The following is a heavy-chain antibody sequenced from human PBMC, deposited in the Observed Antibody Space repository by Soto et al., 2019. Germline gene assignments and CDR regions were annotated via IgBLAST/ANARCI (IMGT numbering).Heavy chain of an antibody. D-gene: IGHD2-8*02. CDR2: ILVGGST. CDR3: AKATATGGGAFGI. CDR1: GFICSSYD. J-gene: IGHJ3*02. Sequence: GGSLRLSCGVSGFICSSYDMSWVRQAPGKGLEWVSTILVGGSTHYEDSVKGRFTISRDTSKNTVYLQMNSLTAGDTAMYYCAKATATGGGAFGIYGQGTMVTVSS. V-gene: IGHV3-23*01.